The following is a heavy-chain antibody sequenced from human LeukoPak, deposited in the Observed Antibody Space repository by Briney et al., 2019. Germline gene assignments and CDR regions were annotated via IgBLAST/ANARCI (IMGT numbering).Heavy chain of an antibody. CDR1: GFTFSSYA. CDR2: ISYDGSNK. CDR3: ARDGDSSGYYYTRGYYYYYGMDV. V-gene: IGHV3-30-3*01. D-gene: IGHD3-22*01. Sequence: GGSLRLSCAASGFTFSSYAMHWVRQAPGKGLEWVAVISYDGSNKYYADSVKGRFTISRDNSKNTLYLQMNSLRAEDTAVYYCARDGDSSGYYYTRGYYYYYGMDVWGQGTTVTVSS. J-gene: IGHJ6*02.